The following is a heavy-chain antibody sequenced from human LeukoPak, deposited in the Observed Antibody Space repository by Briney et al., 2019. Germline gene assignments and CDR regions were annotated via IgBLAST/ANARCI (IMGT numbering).Heavy chain of an antibody. CDR2: IYSGGST. D-gene: IGHD3-10*01. CDR1: GFTVSSNY. J-gene: IGHJ4*02. Sequence: PGGSLRLSCAASGFTVSSNYMSWVRQAPGKGLEWVSVIYSGGSTYYADSVKGRFTISRDNSKNTLYLQMNSLRAEDTAVYYCARGGPSHYYGSGGYIYWGQGTLVTVSS. V-gene: IGHV3-66*01. CDR3: ARGGPSHYYGSGGYIY.